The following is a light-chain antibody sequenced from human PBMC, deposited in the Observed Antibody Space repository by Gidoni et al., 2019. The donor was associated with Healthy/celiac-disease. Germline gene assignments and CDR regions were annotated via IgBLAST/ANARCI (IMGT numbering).Light chain of an antibody. CDR3: QPSSNWPPM. Sequence: ETVLTHSPATLSMSPGERATLSCRASQRVRSNLSWYKQKPDQAPRLLIYDASNMATGIPARSSGSGSGTDFSLAIGSLEPEDFAVYYCQPSSNWPPMFGQGTKVEIK. CDR2: DAS. J-gene: IGKJ1*01. CDR1: QRVRSN. V-gene: IGKV3-11*01.